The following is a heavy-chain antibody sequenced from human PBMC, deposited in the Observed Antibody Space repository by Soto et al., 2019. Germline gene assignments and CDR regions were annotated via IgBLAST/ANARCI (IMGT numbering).Heavy chain of an antibody. D-gene: IGHD5-18*01. CDR3: AREGTARGAWFDP. J-gene: IGHJ5*02. CDR2: IYYSGST. Sequence: SETLSLTCTVSGGSISSSSYYWSWIRQPPGKGLEWIGYIYYSGSTYYNPSLKSRVTISVDTAKNQFSLKLSSVTAADTVVYYCAREGTARGAWFDPWGQGTLVTVS. CDR1: GGSISSSSYY. V-gene: IGHV4-30-4*01.